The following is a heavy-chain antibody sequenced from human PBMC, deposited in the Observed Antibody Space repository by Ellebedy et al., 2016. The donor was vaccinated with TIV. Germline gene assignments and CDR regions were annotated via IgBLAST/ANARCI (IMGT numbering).Heavy chain of an antibody. CDR3: ASQTTGVK. CDR1: GGSFSTYA. CDR2: IIPIFGTA. D-gene: IGHD4-23*01. J-gene: IGHJ4*02. V-gene: IGHV1-69*13. Sequence: AASVKVSCKASGGSFSTYAISWARQAPGQGLEWMGGIIPIFGTADYAQKFQGRVTITADEATRTVYMELRSLRSEDTAVYYCASQTTGVKWGQGTLVSVSS.